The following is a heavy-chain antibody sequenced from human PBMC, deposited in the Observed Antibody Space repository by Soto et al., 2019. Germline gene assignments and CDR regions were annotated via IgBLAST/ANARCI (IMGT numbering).Heavy chain of an antibody. Sequence: QVQLQESGPGLVKPSETLSLTCTVSGGSISSYYWSWIRQPPGKGLEWIGYIYHSGSTNYNSSLKSRVTISVDTSKNQFSLRLSSVTAADTAVYYCAREGTTVDSYYYYGLDVWGQGTTVTVSS. V-gene: IGHV4-59*01. CDR1: GGSISSYY. CDR3: AREGTTVDSYYYYGLDV. CDR2: IYHSGST. J-gene: IGHJ6*02. D-gene: IGHD1-1*01.